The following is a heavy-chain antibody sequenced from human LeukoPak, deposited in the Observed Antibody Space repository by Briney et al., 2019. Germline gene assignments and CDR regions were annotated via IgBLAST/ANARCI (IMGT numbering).Heavy chain of an antibody. CDR2: IWSYGNKT. Sequence: GGSLRLSCEASGFTFSNYALHWVRQAPGKGLEWVAIIWSYGNKTYYGDSVKGRFSISRDNSKNTLYLQMNSLRVEDTAVYYCARVEVAAAGGAYDSWGQGTLVTVSS. CDR1: GFTFSNYA. CDR3: ARVEVAAAGGAYDS. V-gene: IGHV3-33*01. D-gene: IGHD6-13*01. J-gene: IGHJ4*02.